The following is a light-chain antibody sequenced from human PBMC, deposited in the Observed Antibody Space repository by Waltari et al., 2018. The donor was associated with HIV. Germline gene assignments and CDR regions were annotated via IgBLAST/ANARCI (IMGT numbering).Light chain of an antibody. CDR1: QGVSSN. J-gene: IGKJ1*01. CDR3: QQYYSWPVT. CDR2: GAS. V-gene: IGKV3-15*01. Sequence: EIVMTQSPATLSVSPGARATLSCRASQGVSSNLACYQQNPGQAPKVLIYGASTRATGIPARFSGRGSGTEFTLTSSSLQSEEVAVYYGQQYYSWPVTFGQGTKVEIK.